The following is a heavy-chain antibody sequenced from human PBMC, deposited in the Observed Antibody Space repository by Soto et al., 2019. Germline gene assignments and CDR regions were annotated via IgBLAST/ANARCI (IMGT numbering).Heavy chain of an antibody. J-gene: IGHJ5*01. CDR2: VHISGHR. V-gene: IGHV4-4*02. CDR1: GGSVRAPDW. CDR3: ARLRQGCSANNCYFDP. D-gene: IGHD1-1*01. Sequence: QVHLQESGPGLVAPSGTLSLTCTLSGGSVRAPDWWNWVRQSPDKGMEWIAEVHISGHRNYNPSLRSLVSVSIYSSKNQFYLNLNSVTAADTAIYYCARLRQGCSANNCYFDPWGQGTQVTISS.